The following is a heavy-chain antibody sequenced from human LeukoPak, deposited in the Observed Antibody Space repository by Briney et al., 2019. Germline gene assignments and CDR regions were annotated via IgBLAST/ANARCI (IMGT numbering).Heavy chain of an antibody. CDR2: ISGSGGST. Sequence: GGSLRLSCAASGFTFSSYAMSWVRQAPGKGLEWVSAISGSGGSTYYADSVKGRFTISRDNSKNTLYLQMNSLRAEDTAVYYCGRRSEYYYYGMDVWGQGTTVTVSS. CDR1: GFTFSSYA. J-gene: IGHJ6*02. V-gene: IGHV3-23*01. CDR3: GRRSEYYYYGMDV.